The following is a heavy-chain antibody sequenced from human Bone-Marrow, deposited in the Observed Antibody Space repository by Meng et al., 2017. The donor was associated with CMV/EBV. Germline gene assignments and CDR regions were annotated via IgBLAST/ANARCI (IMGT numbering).Heavy chain of an antibody. CDR1: GYTFTGYY. Sequence: ASVKVSCKASGYTFTGYYMHWVRQAPGQGLEWMGWINPNSGGTNYAQKFQGRVTMTRDTSISTAYMELSRLRSDDTAVYYCARDLPYCSSTSCYSRFDPWGQGTLVTGS. J-gene: IGHJ5*02. V-gene: IGHV1-2*02. CDR3: ARDLPYCSSTSCYSRFDP. D-gene: IGHD2-2*01. CDR2: INPNSGGT.